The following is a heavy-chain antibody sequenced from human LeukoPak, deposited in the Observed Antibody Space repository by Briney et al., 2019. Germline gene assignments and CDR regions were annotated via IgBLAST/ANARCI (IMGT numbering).Heavy chain of an antibody. D-gene: IGHD5-12*01. CDR3: AKGGGAIDY. CDR2: IYYRSKWYN. Sequence: SQTLSFTCVIAGHSATRKNAAWHWIRQSQSRGIEWLGRIYYRSKWYNDYAASVKSRITINPDTSKIQFSLQLNSVTPEYTAVYYCAKGGGAIDYWGQGTLVTVS. J-gene: IGHJ4*02. CDR1: GHSATRKNAA. V-gene: IGHV6-1*01.